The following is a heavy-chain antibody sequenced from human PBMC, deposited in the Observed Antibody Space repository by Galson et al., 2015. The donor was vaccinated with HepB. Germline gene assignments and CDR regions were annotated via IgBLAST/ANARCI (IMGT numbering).Heavy chain of an antibody. J-gene: IGHJ4*02. CDR1: GFTFSSYS. Sequence: SLRLSCAASGFTFSSYSMNWVRQAPGKGLEWVSYISSSSSTIYYADSVKGRFTISRDNAKNSLYLQMNSLRAEDTAVYYCARDSSSSWYADYFDYWGQGTLVTVSS. CDR3: ARDSSSSWYADYFDY. D-gene: IGHD6-13*01. V-gene: IGHV3-48*01. CDR2: ISSSSSTI.